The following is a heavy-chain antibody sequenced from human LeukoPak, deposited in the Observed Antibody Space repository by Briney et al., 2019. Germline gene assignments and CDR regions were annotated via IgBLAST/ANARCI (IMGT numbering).Heavy chain of an antibody. CDR2: ITASGTAM. D-gene: IGHD1-26*01. Sequence: GRSLRLSCAASGFTFRSYAMHWVRQAPGKGLEWVSHITASGTAMFYADSVKGRFTISRDNAKNSLYLQMNSLRDEDTAVYYCASSGSYRFDYWGQGTLVTVSS. J-gene: IGHJ4*02. CDR3: ASSGSYRFDY. V-gene: IGHV3-48*02. CDR1: GFTFRSYA.